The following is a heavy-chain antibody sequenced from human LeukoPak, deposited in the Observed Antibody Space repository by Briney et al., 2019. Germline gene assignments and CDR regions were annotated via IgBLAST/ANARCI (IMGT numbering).Heavy chain of an antibody. D-gene: IGHD3-22*01. CDR2: IHPSGML. CDR1: GASFNSDDQY. V-gene: IGHV4-31*03. Sequence: SETLSLTCTVSGASFNSDDQYWNWIRQSPGKGLEWIGSIHPSGMLYNNPSLQSRFTMSRDTSKNQFSLNLNSVTAADTAVYFCSRGLDSRKLGYWGQGIVVTVSS. J-gene: IGHJ4*02. CDR3: SRGLDSRKLGY.